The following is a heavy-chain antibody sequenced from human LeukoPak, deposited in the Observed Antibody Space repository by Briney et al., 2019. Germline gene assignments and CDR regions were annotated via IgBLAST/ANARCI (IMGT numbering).Heavy chain of an antibody. CDR1: GGSFSGYY. J-gene: IGHJ4*02. Sequence: SETLSLTYAVSGGSFSGYYWSWIRQPPGKGLEWIGEIRHGGSTNYNPSPKSRVTISVDTSNNQFSLKLSSVTAPDTAVYYCARGDARDHYYDSSGYYSYYFDHWGQGTLVTVSS. CDR3: ARGDARDHYYDSSGYYSYYFDH. D-gene: IGHD3-22*01. V-gene: IGHV4-34*01. CDR2: IRHGGST.